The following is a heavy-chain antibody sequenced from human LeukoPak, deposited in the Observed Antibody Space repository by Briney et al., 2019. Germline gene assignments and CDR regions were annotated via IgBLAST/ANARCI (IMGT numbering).Heavy chain of an antibody. D-gene: IGHD6-13*01. Sequence: KVSXKAXGXTFTSYYMHWVRQAPGQGLEWMGWINPNSGGTNYAQKFQGRVTMTRDTSISTAYMELSRLRSDDTAVYYCARARRGSSWSLWVYWGQGTLVTVSS. J-gene: IGHJ4*02. CDR1: GXTFTSYY. CDR2: INPNSGGT. V-gene: IGHV1-2*02. CDR3: ARARRGSSWSLWVY.